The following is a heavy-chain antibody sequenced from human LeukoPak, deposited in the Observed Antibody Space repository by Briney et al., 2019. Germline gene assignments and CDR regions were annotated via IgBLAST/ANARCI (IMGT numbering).Heavy chain of an antibody. CDR1: GYSFTSQW. CDR3: AILNHPDGRVY. CDR2: IDPSDSYT. J-gene: IGHJ4*02. V-gene: IGHV5-10-1*01. D-gene: IGHD5-24*01. Sequence: GKSLKISCKNSGYSFTSQWISWARQMPGKGLEWMGRIDPSDSYTDYSPSFQGHVTISADKSISTAYLQWSSLQASDTAIYYCAILNHPDGRVYWGQGTLVTVSS.